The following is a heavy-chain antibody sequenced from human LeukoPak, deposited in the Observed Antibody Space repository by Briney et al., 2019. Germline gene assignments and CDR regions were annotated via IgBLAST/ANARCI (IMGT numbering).Heavy chain of an antibody. CDR3: ARVGGLGTYYWFDP. Sequence: PGGSLRLSCAASGNYWMHWVRQVPGKGLVWVSHINSDGTSTSYADSVKGRFIISRDNAKNTLYLQMNSLRAEDTAVYYCARVGGLGTYYWFDPWGQGTLVTVSS. CDR2: INSDGTST. D-gene: IGHD3-10*01. J-gene: IGHJ5*02. CDR1: GNYW. V-gene: IGHV3-74*01.